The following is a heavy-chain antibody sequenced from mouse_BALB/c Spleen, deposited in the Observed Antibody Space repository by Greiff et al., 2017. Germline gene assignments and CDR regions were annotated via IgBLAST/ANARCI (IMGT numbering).Heavy chain of an antibody. D-gene: IGHD4-1*01. J-gene: IGHJ4*01. CDR3: ASWDYAMDY. V-gene: IGHV1-81*01. CDR1: GYTFTDYV. Sequence: QVQLQQSGPELVKPGASVKMSCKASGYTFTDYVISWVKQRTGQGLEWIGEIYPGSGSTYYNEKFKGKATLTADKSSNTAYMQLSSLTSEDSAVYFCASWDYAMDYWGQGTSVTVSS. CDR2: IYPGSGST.